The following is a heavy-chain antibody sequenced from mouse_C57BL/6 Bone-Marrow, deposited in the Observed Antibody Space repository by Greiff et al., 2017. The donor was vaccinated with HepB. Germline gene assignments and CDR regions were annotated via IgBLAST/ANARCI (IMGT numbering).Heavy chain of an antibody. Sequence: VHVKQSGPVLVKPGASVKMSCKASGYTFTDYYMNWVKQSHGKSLEWIGVINPYNGGTSYNQKFKGKATLTVDKSSSTAYMELNSLTSEDSAVYYCARRTAYGSSYGYWGQGATLTVSS. CDR1: GYTFTDYY. V-gene: IGHV1-19*01. CDR3: ARRTAYGSSYGY. CDR2: INPYNGGT. D-gene: IGHD1-1*01. J-gene: IGHJ2*01.